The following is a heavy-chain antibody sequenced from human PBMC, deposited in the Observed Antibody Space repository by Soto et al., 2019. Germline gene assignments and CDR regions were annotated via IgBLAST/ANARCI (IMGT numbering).Heavy chain of an antibody. V-gene: IGHV3-53*01. CDR3: AREGDTAMVTSDYGMDV. CDR1: GFTVSSNY. D-gene: IGHD5-18*01. CDR2: IYSGGST. Sequence: GGSLRLSCAASGFTVSSNYMSWVRQAPGKGLEWVSVIYSGGSTYYADSVKGRFTISRDNSKNTLYLQMNSLRAEDTAVYYCAREGDTAMVTSDYGMDVWGQGTTVTVSS. J-gene: IGHJ6*02.